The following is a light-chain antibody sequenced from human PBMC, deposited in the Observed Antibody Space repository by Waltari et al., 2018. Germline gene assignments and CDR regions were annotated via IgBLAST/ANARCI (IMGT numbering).Light chain of an antibody. J-gene: IGLJ2*01. CDR1: ISNIGNYY. Sequence: QSVLTQPPSVSAAPGQKVTISCSGSISNIGNYYVSLYHQLPGAAPRPLIYDNNKRPSGIPDRFSASKSGTSATLGITGLQIGDEADYYCATWDNSLREVVFGGGTKLTVL. CDR3: ATWDNSLREVV. V-gene: IGLV1-51*01. CDR2: DNN.